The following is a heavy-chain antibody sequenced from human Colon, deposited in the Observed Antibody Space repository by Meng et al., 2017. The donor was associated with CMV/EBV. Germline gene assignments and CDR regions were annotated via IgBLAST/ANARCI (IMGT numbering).Heavy chain of an antibody. Sequence: LKISCIASGFTFNTYGMHWVRQAPGKGLEWLTYIRSDGTNKYYADSVKGRFTVSRDNSKNTLYLQMNSLRPEDTAIYYCAKDIPTYIIDFWGQGSLVTVSS. D-gene: IGHD2-21*01. J-gene: IGHJ4*02. V-gene: IGHV3-30*02. CDR2: IRSDGTNK. CDR3: AKDIPTYIIDF. CDR1: GFTFNTYG.